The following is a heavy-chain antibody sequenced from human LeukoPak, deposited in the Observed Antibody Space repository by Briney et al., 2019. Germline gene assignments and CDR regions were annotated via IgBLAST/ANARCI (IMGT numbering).Heavy chain of an antibody. CDR1: GFTFSTYW. V-gene: IGHV3-7*04. Sequence: PGGSLRLSCTASGFTFSTYWMSWVRQAPGKGLEWVANVRQDGNEKYSVDSVMGRFTISRDNAKNSLYLQMNSLRAEDTAVYYCARPRGYCSGGSCFPPDYWGQGTLVTVSS. D-gene: IGHD2-15*01. J-gene: IGHJ4*02. CDR3: ARPRGYCSGGSCFPPDY. CDR2: VRQDGNEK.